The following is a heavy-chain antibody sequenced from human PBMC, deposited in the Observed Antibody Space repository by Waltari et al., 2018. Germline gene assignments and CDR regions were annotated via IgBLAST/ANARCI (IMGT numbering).Heavy chain of an antibody. J-gene: IGHJ4*02. D-gene: IGHD3-3*01. V-gene: IGHV1-3*03. CDR3: ARDRSGHDMWSGDLDD. Sequence: QVQLVQSGAEVKQPAASLKVSCKASGYTFPSYALHWVRQAPGQRLEWMGWINAGNGNTKYSQECQGRVSITRVTSESTEYMELRSLRSEDMAVYYCARDRSGHDMWSGDLDDWGQGTLVTVSS. CDR1: GYTFPSYA. CDR2: INAGNGNT.